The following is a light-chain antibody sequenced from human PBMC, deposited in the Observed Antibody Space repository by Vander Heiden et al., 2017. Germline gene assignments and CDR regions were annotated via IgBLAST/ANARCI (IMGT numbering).Light chain of an antibody. CDR3: QQYNNWPRT. CDR2: GAS. J-gene: IGKJ1*01. Sequence: EIVMTQSPATLSVSPGERATLSCRASQSVSSNLAWYQHQPGQAPRLLIYGASTRATAIPVRFSGSGSGTEFTLSISSLQSEDFAVYYCQQYNNWPRTFGQGTKVEIK. V-gene: IGKV3-15*01. CDR1: QSVSSN.